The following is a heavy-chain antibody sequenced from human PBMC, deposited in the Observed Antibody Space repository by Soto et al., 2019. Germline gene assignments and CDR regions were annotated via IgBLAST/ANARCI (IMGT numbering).Heavy chain of an antibody. CDR3: ASLHSSGRYEFDH. D-gene: IGHD6-19*01. V-gene: IGHV4-39*01. Sequence: KTSETLSLTCTVSGGSISSRSYNWGWIRQPPGKGLEWIGSIYYNENTYYNPSLKSRVGLSVDTSKSEFSLKLSSVTAADTAVYYCASLHSSGRYEFDHWGQGILVTVSS. CDR2: IYYNENT. CDR1: GGSISSRSYN. J-gene: IGHJ5*02.